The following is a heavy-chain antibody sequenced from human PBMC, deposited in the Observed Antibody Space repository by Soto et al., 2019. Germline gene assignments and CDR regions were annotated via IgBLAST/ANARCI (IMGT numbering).Heavy chain of an antibody. CDR3: ARDQVVAAFFSPPHDAFDI. CDR2: IYYSGST. V-gene: IGHV4-59*01. CDR1: GGSISSYY. Sequence: SETLSLSCTVSGGSISSYYWSWIRQPPGKGLEWIGYIYYSGSTNYNPSLKSRVTISVDTSKNQFSLKLSSVTAADTAVYYCARDQVVAAFFSPPHDAFDIWAQGKMVTVSS. D-gene: IGHD2-15*01. J-gene: IGHJ3*02.